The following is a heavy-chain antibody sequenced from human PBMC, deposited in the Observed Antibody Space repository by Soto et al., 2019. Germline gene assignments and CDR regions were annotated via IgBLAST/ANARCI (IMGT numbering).Heavy chain of an antibody. CDR3: ARSTPTWGSGAFDI. D-gene: IGHD7-27*01. CDR1: GFTFSSYW. V-gene: IGHV3-74*01. J-gene: IGHJ3*02. CDR2: INSDGSST. Sequence: GGSLRLSCAASGFTFSSYWMHWVRQAPGKGLGWVSRINSDGSSTSYADSVKGRFTISRDNAKNTLYLQMNSLRAEDTAVYYCARSTPTWGSGAFDIWGQGTMVTVSS.